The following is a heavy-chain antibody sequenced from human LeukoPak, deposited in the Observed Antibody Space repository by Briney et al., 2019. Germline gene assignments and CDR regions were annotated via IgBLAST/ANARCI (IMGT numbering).Heavy chain of an antibody. J-gene: IGHJ4*02. CDR1: GXTFSSYG. Sequence: GGSLRLSCAASGXTFSSYGMTWVRQAPGKGLESVSGISGSAGSRNYADSVKGRFTISRDNSKNTLYLQMNSLRAEDTAVYYCAKDLLGSGYPFDYWGQGTLVTVSS. V-gene: IGHV3-23*01. CDR3: AKDLLGSGYPFDY. D-gene: IGHD3-3*01. CDR2: ISGSAGSR.